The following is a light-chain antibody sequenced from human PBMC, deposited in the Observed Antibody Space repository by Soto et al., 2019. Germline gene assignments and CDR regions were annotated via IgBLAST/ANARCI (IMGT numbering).Light chain of an antibody. J-gene: IGKJ2*01. V-gene: IGKV3-20*01. CDR1: QSVSSSY. CDR3: QQYGSSPYT. Sequence: EIVLTQSPGTLSLSPGERATLSCRASQSVSSSYLAWYQQKPGQAPRLLIYGASSRATGIPDRFSGSGSGTAFTLTISRLEPEDFAEYYCQQYGSSPYTFGQGTKLEIK. CDR2: GAS.